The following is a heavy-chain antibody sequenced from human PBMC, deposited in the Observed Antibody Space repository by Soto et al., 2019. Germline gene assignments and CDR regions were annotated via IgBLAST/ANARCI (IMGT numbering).Heavy chain of an antibody. CDR2: ISSRSSYI. D-gene: IGHD1-20*01. CDR1: GFTFSSYS. V-gene: IGHV3-21*01. CDR3: ARDLRRGGRLHYNVALDY. J-gene: IGHJ4*02. Sequence: EVQLVESGGGLVKPGGSLRLSCAASGFTFSSYSMNWVRQAPGKGLEWVSSISSRSSYIYYADSVKGRFTISRDNAKNSLYLQMNSLRAEDTAVYYCARDLRRGGRLHYNVALDYWGQGTLVTVSS.